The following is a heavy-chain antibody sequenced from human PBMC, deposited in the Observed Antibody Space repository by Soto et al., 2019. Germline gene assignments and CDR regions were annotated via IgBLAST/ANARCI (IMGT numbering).Heavy chain of an antibody. J-gene: IGHJ4*02. CDR3: ARHSRRYSYGAHDY. D-gene: IGHD5-18*01. V-gene: IGHV5-10-1*01. Sequence: GESRKISCKGSGYSFTSYWISWVRQMPGKGLEWMGRIDPSDSYSNYSPSFQGHVTFSADKSISTAYLQRSSLKASHTAMYYCARHSRRYSYGAHDYRGQGTLVTVAS. CDR2: IDPSDSYS. CDR1: GYSFTSYW.